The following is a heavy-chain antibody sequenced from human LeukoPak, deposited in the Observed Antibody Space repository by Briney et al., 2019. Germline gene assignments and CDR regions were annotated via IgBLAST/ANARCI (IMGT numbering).Heavy chain of an antibody. D-gene: IGHD6-19*01. CDR1: GGSISSSSYY. J-gene: IGHJ5*02. CDR3: ARAELINSSGWYASPNWFDP. V-gene: IGHV4-39*07. Sequence: KPSETLSLTCTVSGGSISSSSYYWGWIRQPPGKGLEWIGSIYYSGSTNYNPSLKSRVTISVDTSKNQFSLKLSSVTAADTAVYYWARAELINSSGWYASPNWFDPWGQGTLVTVSS. CDR2: IYYSGST.